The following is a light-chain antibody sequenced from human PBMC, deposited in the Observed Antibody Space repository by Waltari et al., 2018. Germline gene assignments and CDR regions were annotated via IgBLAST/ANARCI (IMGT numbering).Light chain of an antibody. V-gene: IGKV1-12*01. Sequence: DIQMTQSPSSVSASVGDRVTITCRASQGIGSWLALYQQKPGKAPKLLIYAASSLQTGVPSRFSGSGSGTDFTLTISSLQPNDFATYFCQQANTFPRTFGQGTKVEIK. CDR3: QQANTFPRT. J-gene: IGKJ1*01. CDR1: QGIGSW. CDR2: AAS.